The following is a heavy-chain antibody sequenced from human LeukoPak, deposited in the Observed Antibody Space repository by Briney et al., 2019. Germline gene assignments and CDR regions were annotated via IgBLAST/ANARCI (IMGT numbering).Heavy chain of an antibody. CDR1: GASFSGYF. Sequence: SETLSLTCAVSGASFSGYFWNWIRQSPEKGLEWIGEIKYDGTTNYNPSLTSRVTMSIDKATNQFHLKVTSLTAADTAVYYCARGPDYYGDYISWFPDAFHIWGQGTLVSVSP. J-gene: IGHJ3*02. CDR2: IKYDGTT. CDR3: ARGPDYYGDYISWFPDAFHI. V-gene: IGHV4-34*01. D-gene: IGHD4-17*01.